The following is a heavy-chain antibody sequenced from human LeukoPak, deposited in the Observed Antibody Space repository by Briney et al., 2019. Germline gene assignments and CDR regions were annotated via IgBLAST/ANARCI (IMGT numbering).Heavy chain of an antibody. D-gene: IGHD2-21*02. Sequence: SESLSLTCTVSGGSISRYYWSWVRQPAGKVLEWVGYIYYSGSTNYNPSLKSRVTISVDTSKNQFSLKLSSVTAADTAVYYCARVVVTAIRKDYYYYMDVWGKGTTVTVSS. J-gene: IGHJ6*03. CDR1: GGSISRYY. CDR3: ARVVVTAIRKDYYYYMDV. CDR2: IYYSGST. V-gene: IGHV4-59*01.